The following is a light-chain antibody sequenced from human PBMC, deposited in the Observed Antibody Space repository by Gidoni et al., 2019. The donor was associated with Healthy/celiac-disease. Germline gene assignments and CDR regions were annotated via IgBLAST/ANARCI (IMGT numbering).Light chain of an antibody. CDR1: QGISSY. J-gene: IGKJ5*01. V-gene: IGKV1-9*01. CDR2: AAS. CDR3: QQLNSYPPSIT. Sequence: DIQLTQSPSFLSASVGDRVTITCRDSQGISSYLAWYQQKPGKVPKLLIYAASTLQSGVPSRFSGSGSGTEFTLTNSSLQPVDFATDSCQQLNSYPPSITFGQGTRLEIK.